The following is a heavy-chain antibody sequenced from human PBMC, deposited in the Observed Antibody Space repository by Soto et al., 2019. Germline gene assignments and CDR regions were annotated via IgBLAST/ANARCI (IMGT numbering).Heavy chain of an antibody. CDR2: ISGSGGST. V-gene: IGHV3-23*01. D-gene: IGHD3-10*01. J-gene: IGHJ5*02. CDR1: GFTFSSYA. Sequence: EVQLLESGGGLVQPGGSLRLSCAASGFTFSSYAMSWVRQAPGKGLEWVSAISGSGGSTSYADSVKGRFTISRDNSKNPLYLQMNRLRAEDTAVYYCAKDLYGYYYGSGSPNWFDPWGQGTLVTVSS. CDR3: AKDLYGYYYGSGSPNWFDP.